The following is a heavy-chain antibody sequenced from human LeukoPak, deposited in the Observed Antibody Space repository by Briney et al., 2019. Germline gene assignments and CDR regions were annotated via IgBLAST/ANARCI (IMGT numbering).Heavy chain of an antibody. Sequence: PSETLSLTCTVSGGSISSGGYYWSWIRQHPGKGLEWIGYIYYSGSTYYNPSLKSRVTISVDTTKNQFSLKLSSVTAADTAVYYCARLTGDGSSSWFDPWGQGTLVTVSS. D-gene: IGHD6-6*01. CDR1: GGSISSGGYY. V-gene: IGHV4-31*03. J-gene: IGHJ5*02. CDR2: IYYSGST. CDR3: ARLTGDGSSSWFDP.